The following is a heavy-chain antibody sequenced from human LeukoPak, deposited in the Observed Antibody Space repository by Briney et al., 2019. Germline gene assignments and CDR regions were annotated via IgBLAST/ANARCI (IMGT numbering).Heavy chain of an antibody. D-gene: IGHD5-24*01. CDR2: VIPVLGSE. CDR1: GGTFNKNS. CDR3: ASSMTTISPSGVSYYYHYMAV. Sequence: HGASVKVSCKAYGGTFNKNSITWVRQAPGQGLEWMGGVIPVLGSEKYAQKFQGRVTITTDESTSTAYMELSSLRSEDTAVYYCASSMTTISPSGVSYYYHYMAVWGKGTSVTVSS. V-gene: IGHV1-69*16. J-gene: IGHJ6*03.